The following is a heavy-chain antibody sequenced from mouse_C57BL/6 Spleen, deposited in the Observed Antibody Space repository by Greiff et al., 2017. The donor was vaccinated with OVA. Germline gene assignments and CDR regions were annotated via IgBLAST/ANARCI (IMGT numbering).Heavy chain of an antibody. J-gene: IGHJ2*01. D-gene: IGHD2-4*01. CDR3: AIKDYYDYDGSFDY. Sequence: VKLQESGAELARPGASVKLSCKASGYTFTSYGISWVKQRTGQGLEWIGEIYPRSGNTYYNEKFKGKATLTADKSSSTAYMELRSLTSEDSAVYFCAIKDYYDYDGSFDYWGQGTTLTVSS. CDR2: IYPRSGNT. CDR1: GYTFTSYG. V-gene: IGHV1-81*01.